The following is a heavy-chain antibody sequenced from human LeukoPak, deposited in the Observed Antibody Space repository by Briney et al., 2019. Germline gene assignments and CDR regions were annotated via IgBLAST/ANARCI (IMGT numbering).Heavy chain of an antibody. J-gene: IGHJ5*02. CDR1: GYSFTSYG. D-gene: IGHD2-2*01. CDR2: ISAYNGNT. V-gene: IGHV1-18*01. Sequence: ASVKVSCKASGYSFTSYGISWVRQAPGQGLEWMGWISAYNGNTNYAQMVQGRVTMTTDTSTSTAYMEVRSLRSDDTAMYYCARDVGDIVTIPAAISVPWGQGTLVTVSS. CDR3: ARDVGDIVTIPAAISVP.